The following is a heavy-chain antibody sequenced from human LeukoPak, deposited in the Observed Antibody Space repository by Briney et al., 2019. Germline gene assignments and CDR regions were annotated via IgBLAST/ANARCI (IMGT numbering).Heavy chain of an antibody. CDR3: ARGLYYDILTGYRNNDAFDI. J-gene: IGHJ3*02. Sequence: PSETLSLTCTVSGGSISGYYWNWIRQPPGKGLEWIGSIYYSGSTNYNPSLKSRVTISVDTSKNQFSLKLSAVTAADTAVYYCARGLYYDILTGYRNNDAFDIWGQGTMVTVSS. D-gene: IGHD3-9*01. CDR2: IYYSGST. V-gene: IGHV4-59*01. CDR1: GGSISGYY.